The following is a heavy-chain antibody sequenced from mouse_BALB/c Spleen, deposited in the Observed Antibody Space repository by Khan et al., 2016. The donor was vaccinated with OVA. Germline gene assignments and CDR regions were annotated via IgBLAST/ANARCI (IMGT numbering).Heavy chain of an antibody. Sequence: EVQLQQSGPGLVKPSQSLSLTCTVTGYSITSGYGWNWIRQFPGNKLEWMGYISYSGSTNYNPSLKSRIPITRDTSKNQFFLQLNSVTTEDTATYYCARTARIKYWGQGTTLTVSS. D-gene: IGHD1-2*01. V-gene: IGHV3-2*02. CDR3: ARTARIKY. CDR2: ISYSGST. CDR1: GYSITSGYG. J-gene: IGHJ2*01.